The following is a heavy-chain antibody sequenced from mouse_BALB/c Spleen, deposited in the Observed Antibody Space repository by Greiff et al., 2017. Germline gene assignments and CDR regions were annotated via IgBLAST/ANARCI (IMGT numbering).Heavy chain of an antibody. V-gene: IGHV1S81*02. J-gene: IGHJ4*01. CDR2: INPSNGGT. D-gene: IGHD2-12*01. Sequence: QVQLQQSGAELVKPGASVKLSCKASGYTFTSYYMYWVKQRPGQGLEWIGEINPSNGGTNFNEKFKSKATLTVDKSSSTAYMQLSSLTSEDSAVYYCTRNYRYPGYAMDFWGEGTSVTVSS. CDR1: GYTFTSYY. CDR3: TRNYRYPGYAMDF.